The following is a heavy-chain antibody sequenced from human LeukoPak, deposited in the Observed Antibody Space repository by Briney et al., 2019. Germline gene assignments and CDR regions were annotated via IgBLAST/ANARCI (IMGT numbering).Heavy chain of an antibody. V-gene: IGHV3-30*18. Sequence: PGGSLRLSCAGSGFNFNNSGMHWVRQAPGKGLEWVAVISFDGKNQHYAGSVEGRFTTSRDNSKNTVYLQMNSLRPEDTAVYYCAKDLPAETKMGGFDFWGQGALVTISS. CDR2: ISFDGKNQ. D-gene: IGHD4-11*01. J-gene: IGHJ4*02. CDR1: GFNFNNSG. CDR3: AKDLPAETKMGGFDF.